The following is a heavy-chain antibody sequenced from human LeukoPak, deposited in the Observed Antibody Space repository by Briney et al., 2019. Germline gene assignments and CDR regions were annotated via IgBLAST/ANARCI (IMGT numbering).Heavy chain of an antibody. V-gene: IGHV3-30*18. CDR3: AKYKGEQWLVLGDAFDI. CDR2: ISYDGSNK. D-gene: IGHD6-19*01. J-gene: IGHJ3*02. Sequence: PGRSLRLSCAASGFTFSSYGMHWVRQAPGKGLEWVAVISYDGSNKYYADSVKGRFTISRDNSKNTLYLQMNSLRAEDTAVYYCAKYKGEQWLVLGDAFDIWGQRTMDTVSS. CDR1: GFTFSSYG.